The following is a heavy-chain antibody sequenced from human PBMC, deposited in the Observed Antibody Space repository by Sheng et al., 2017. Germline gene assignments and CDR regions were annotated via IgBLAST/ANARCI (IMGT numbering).Heavy chain of an antibody. D-gene: IGHD3-3*01. J-gene: IGHJ4*02. CDR2: ISYDGSNK. CDR3: ASYSPYYDFWSGYFDY. CDR1: GFTFSSYA. V-gene: IGHV3-30*04. Sequence: QVQLVESGGGVVQPGRSLRLSCAASGFTFSSYAMHWVRQAPGKGLEWVAVISYDGSNKYYADSVKGRFTISRDNSKNTLYLQMNSLRAEDTAVYYCASYSPYYDFWSGYFDYWGQGTLV.